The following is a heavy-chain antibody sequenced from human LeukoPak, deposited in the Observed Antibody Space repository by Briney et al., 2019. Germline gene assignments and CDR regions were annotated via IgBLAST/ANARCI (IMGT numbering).Heavy chain of an antibody. V-gene: IGHV3-30*02. CDR3: AKDRHSSSWYDVINNNLADDY. CDR1: GFTFSSYG. J-gene: IGHJ4*02. CDR2: IRYDGSNK. Sequence: GGSLRLSCAASGFTFSSYGMHWVRQAPGKGLEWVAFIRYDGSNKYYADSVKGRFTISRDNSKNTLYLQMNSLRAEDTAVYYCAKDRHSSSWYDVINNNLADDYWGQGTLVTVSS. D-gene: IGHD6-13*01.